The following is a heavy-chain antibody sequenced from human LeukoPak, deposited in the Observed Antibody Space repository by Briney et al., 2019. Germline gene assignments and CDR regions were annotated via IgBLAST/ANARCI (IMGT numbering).Heavy chain of an antibody. Sequence: PSETLSLTCTVSGGSISSGGYYWSWIRQHPGKGLEWIGYIYYSGSTYYNPSLKSRVTISVDRSKNQFSLKLSSVTAADTAVYYCARGRVGPWADGWLEQMSPNWYFDLWGRGTLVTVSS. CDR1: GGSISSGGYY. CDR2: IYYSGST. D-gene: IGHD5-24*01. V-gene: IGHV4-31*03. CDR3: ARGRVGPWADGWLEQMSPNWYFDL. J-gene: IGHJ2*01.